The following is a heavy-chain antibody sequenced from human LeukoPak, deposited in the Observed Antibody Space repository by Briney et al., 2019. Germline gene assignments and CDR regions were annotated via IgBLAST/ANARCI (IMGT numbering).Heavy chain of an antibody. D-gene: IGHD1-26*01. V-gene: IGHV1-69*04. Sequence: ASVKVSCKASGGTFSSYAISWVRQAPGQVLEWMGRIIPILGIANYAQKFQGRVTITADKSTSTAYMELSSLRSEDTAVYYCAIRVSGSYYYYGMDVWGQGTTVTVSS. J-gene: IGHJ6*02. CDR3: AIRVSGSYYYYGMDV. CDR1: GGTFSSYA. CDR2: IIPILGIA.